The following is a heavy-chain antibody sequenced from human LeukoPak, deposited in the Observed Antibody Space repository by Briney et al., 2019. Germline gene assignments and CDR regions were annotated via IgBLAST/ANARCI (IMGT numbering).Heavy chain of an antibody. J-gene: IGHJ5*02. D-gene: IGHD6-19*01. CDR3: AKDLSRAVAAVWFDP. V-gene: IGHV3-23*01. CDR2: ISDSGGST. CDR1: GFTFSNYD. Sequence: PGGSLRLSCAASGFTFSNYDMSWVRQAPGKGLEWVSSISDSGGSTYYADSVKGRFTISRDNSKNTLYLQMTNLRAADTAVYHCAKDLSRAVAAVWFDPWDQGSLVTVSS.